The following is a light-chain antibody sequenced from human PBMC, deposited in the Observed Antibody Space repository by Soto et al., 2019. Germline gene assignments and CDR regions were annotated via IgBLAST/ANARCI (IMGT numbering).Light chain of an antibody. CDR1: QSVSSN. CDR3: QQYNNWPYT. J-gene: IGKJ2*01. V-gene: IGKV3-15*01. CDR2: GAS. Sequence: EIVMTQSPATLSVSPGERATLSCRASQSVSSNLAWYKQKPGQPPRLLIYGASTRATGIPARFSGSGSGTEVTLTISSMQSEDFADYYCQQYNNWPYTFGQGTKLEIK.